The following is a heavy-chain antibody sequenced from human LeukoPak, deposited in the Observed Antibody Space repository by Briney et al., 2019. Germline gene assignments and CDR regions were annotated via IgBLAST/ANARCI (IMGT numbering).Heavy chain of an antibody. V-gene: IGHV3-74*01. Sequence: GGSLRLSCAASGFTFSTTWLHWVRQTPGEGRVWVSRMNSDGSTTNYADSVKGRFTIARDNAKSTLYLQMNNLRVEDTAVYYCATAGNYRCDNWGQGTRVSVSP. CDR1: GFTFSTTW. D-gene: IGHD1-7*01. CDR3: ATAGNYRCDN. CDR2: MNSDGSTT. J-gene: IGHJ4*02.